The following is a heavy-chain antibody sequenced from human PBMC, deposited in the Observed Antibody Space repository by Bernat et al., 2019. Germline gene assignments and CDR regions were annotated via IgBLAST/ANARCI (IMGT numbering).Heavy chain of an antibody. D-gene: IGHD2-15*01. CDR1: GFTFINAW. V-gene: IGHV3-15*07. CDR3: TTECSRRSSGGCYSKDAFDI. CDR2: IKIKASRVTI. J-gene: IGHJ3*02. Sequence: EVQLVESGGGLVNPGGSLRLSCAASGFTFINAWMNWVRQAPGKGLEWVGRIKIKASRVTIYYAAPVKGRFTISRDDSKNTLSLQMHSLKTEDTAVYYGTTECSRRSSGGCYSKDAFDIWGQGTMVTVSA.